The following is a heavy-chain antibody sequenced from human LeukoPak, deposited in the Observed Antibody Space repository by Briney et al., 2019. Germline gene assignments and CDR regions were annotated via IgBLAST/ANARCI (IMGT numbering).Heavy chain of an antibody. CDR2: ISDSGGAT. V-gene: IGHV3-23*01. Sequence: GGSLRLSCAVSGITLSNYGMSWVRQTPGKGLEWVAGISDSGGATNYADSVKGRFTISRDNRKNTLYLQMNSLRAEDTAVYFCAKRGVVIRVILVGFHKQAYYFDSWGQGALVTVSS. D-gene: IGHD3-22*01. CDR3: AKRGVVIRVILVGFHKQAYYFDS. CDR1: GITLSNYG. J-gene: IGHJ4*02.